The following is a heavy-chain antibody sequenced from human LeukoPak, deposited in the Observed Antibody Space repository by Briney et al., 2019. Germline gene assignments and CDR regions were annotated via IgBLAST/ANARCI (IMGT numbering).Heavy chain of an antibody. V-gene: IGHV4-4*02. CDR2: VHLSGAT. CDR1: GGSITTTNW. D-gene: IGHD1-26*01. J-gene: IGHJ4*02. CDR3: TRESGAFSPFGF. Sequence: AAETLSLTCAVSGGSITTTNWWSWVRQPPGKWLEWIGEVHLSGATNYNPSLESRVSMSIDKSKNHLSLEVTSVTAADTAIYYCTRESGAFSPFGFWGQGTLLTVSS.